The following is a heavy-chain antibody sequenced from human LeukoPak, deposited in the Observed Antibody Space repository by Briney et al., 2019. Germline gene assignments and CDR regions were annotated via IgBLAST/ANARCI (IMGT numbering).Heavy chain of an antibody. J-gene: IGHJ4*02. Sequence: GGSLRLSCADSGFTVSYNYMSWVRQAPGKGLEWVSIIYSGDSTYYADSVKGRFIISRDNSKNMVYLQMNSLRDEDTAVYYCARDPGELLWFGELYNWGQGTLVTVSS. CDR1: GFTVSYNY. CDR3: ARDPGELLWFGELYN. CDR2: IYSGDST. V-gene: IGHV3-66*01. D-gene: IGHD3-10*01.